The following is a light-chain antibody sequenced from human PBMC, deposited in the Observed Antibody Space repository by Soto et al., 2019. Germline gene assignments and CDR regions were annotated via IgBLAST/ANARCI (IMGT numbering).Light chain of an antibody. Sequence: EIVMTQSPTTLSVSPGERAALSCRASQSVSSNLAWYQQRPGQAPRLLIYDASTRATGIPARFSGSGSGTEFTLTISSLQSEDCAVYYCQQYDDWPRTFGQGTKVDIK. V-gene: IGKV3-15*01. J-gene: IGKJ1*01. CDR2: DAS. CDR3: QQYDDWPRT. CDR1: QSVSSN.